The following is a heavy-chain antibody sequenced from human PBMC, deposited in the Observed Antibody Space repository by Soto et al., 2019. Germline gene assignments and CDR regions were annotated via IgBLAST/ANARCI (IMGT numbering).Heavy chain of an antibody. J-gene: IGHJ4*02. CDR1: GFNFKAYA. V-gene: IGHV3-23*01. CDR2: ITATDGNT. D-gene: IGHD6-6*01. Sequence: EVQLLESGGASVQPGGSLRLSCVASGFNFKAYAMGWVRQAPGKGLEWVSSITATDGNTYYADSVRGRFTISRDNSRNSLFLQMNGLRPEDSALYYCAKDECTSSTVFDYWGQGTLVTVSS. CDR3: AKDECTSSTVFDY.